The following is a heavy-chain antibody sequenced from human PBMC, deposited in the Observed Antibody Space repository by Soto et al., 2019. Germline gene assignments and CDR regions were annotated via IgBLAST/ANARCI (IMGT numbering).Heavy chain of an antibody. Sequence: QVQLVQSGAEVKKPGASVKVSCKASGYTFTSYAMHWVRQAPGQRLEWMGWINAGNGNTKYSQKFQGRVPITRDTSASTAYMELSSLRSEDTAVYYCAKGRLVQVYYYYGMDVWGQGTTVTVSS. J-gene: IGHJ6*02. CDR3: AKGRLVQVYYYYGMDV. V-gene: IGHV1-3*01. CDR2: INAGNGNT. CDR1: GYTFTSYA. D-gene: IGHD1-1*01.